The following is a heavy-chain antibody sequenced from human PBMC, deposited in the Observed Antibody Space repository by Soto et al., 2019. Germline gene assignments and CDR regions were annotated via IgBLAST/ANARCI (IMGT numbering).Heavy chain of an antibody. CDR3: TRDWRVTVTTTFL. D-gene: IGHD4-17*01. V-gene: IGHV3-49*03. J-gene: IGHJ4*02. Sequence: EQLVESGGGSVQPGRSLRLSCTGSGFTFGDYAVTWFRQAPGKGLEWVGFIRSKVYGGTTEYAASVAGRFSISRDDSKSIAYLQMDSLRIEDTALYFCTRDWRVTVTTTFLWGQGTLVTVSA. CDR1: GFTFGDYA. CDR2: IRSKVYGGTT.